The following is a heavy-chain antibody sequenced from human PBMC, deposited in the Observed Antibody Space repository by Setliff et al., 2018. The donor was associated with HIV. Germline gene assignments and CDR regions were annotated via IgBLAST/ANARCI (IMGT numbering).Heavy chain of an antibody. V-gene: IGHV1-18*01. Sequence: EASVKVSCKASGYTFNSYGISWVRQAPGQGLEWMGWNSPYNGNTKFGQKLQGRVTMTTDTSTSTGYMELRSLRSDDTAMYYCARGGSRFTMTTHPFDIWGQGTMVTVSS. CDR2: NSPYNGNT. CDR3: ARGGSRFTMTTHPFDI. CDR1: GYTFNSYG. J-gene: IGHJ3*02. D-gene: IGHD3-22*01.